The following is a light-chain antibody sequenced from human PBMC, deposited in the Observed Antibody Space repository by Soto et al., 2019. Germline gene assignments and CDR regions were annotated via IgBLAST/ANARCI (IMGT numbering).Light chain of an antibody. V-gene: IGLV4-69*01. CDR3: QTWGIGFHV. CDR2: IQSDGSL. CDR1: SGHTSYA. J-gene: IGLJ2*01. Sequence: QLVLTQSPSASASLGASVKLTCTLSSGHTSYAIAWHQQQPERGPRYLMKIQSDGSLIKGDGIPDRFSGSSSGAERYLTISSLQSEDEADYYCQTWGIGFHVFGGGTKVTVL.